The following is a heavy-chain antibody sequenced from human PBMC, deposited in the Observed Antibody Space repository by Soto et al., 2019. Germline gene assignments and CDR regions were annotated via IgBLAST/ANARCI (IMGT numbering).Heavy chain of an antibody. CDR2: ISGSGGST. D-gene: IGHD3-3*01. Sequence: GGSLRLSCAASGFTFSSYAMSWVRQAPGKGLEWVSAISGSGGSTYYADSVKGRFTISRDNSKNTLYLQMNSLRAEDTAVYYCAKDKRRYYDFWSGYPNYYYYMDVWGKGTTVTVSS. CDR1: GFTFSSYA. J-gene: IGHJ6*03. CDR3: AKDKRRYYDFWSGYPNYYYYMDV. V-gene: IGHV3-23*01.